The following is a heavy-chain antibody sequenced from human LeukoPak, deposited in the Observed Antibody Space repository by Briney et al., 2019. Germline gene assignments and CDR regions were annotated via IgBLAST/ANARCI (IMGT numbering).Heavy chain of an antibody. J-gene: IGHJ5*02. CDR1: GFTFSSYG. V-gene: IGHV3-33*01. Sequence: PGRSLILSCAASGFTFSSYGMHWVRQAPGKGLEWVAVIWYDGSNKYYADSVKGRFTISRDNSKNTLYLQMNSLRAEDTAVYYCARGGGPLKWLTVSYSFDPWGQGTLVTVSS. CDR2: IWYDGSNK. D-gene: IGHD5-12*01. CDR3: ARGGGPLKWLTVSYSFDP.